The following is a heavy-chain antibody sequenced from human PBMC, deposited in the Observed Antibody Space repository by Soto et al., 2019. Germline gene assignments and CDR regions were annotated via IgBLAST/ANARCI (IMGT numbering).Heavy chain of an antibody. CDR2: IFSNDEK. CDR1: GFSLSNARMG. V-gene: IGHV2-26*01. Sequence: QVTLKESGPVLVKPTETLTLTCTVSGFSLSNARMGVSWIRQPPGKALEWLAHIFSNDEKSYSTSLKSRLTIXKXTXXSQVVLTMTNMDPVDTATYYCARIGNWNGGNWFDPWGQGTLVTVSS. CDR3: ARIGNWNGGNWFDP. D-gene: IGHD1-1*01. J-gene: IGHJ5*02.